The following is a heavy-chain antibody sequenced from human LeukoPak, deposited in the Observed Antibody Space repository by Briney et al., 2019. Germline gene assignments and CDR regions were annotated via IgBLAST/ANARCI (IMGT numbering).Heavy chain of an antibody. CDR3: AAGYDSSGYYFVNY. CDR1: GFTFTSSA. CDR2: IVDGSGNT. J-gene: IGHJ4*02. Sequence: GTSVKVSYQASGFTFTSSAMQWVRQARGQRLEWIGGIVDGSGNTNYAQKFHERVTITSDMSTSTAYMELSSMRSEDTAVYYCAAGYDSSGYYFVNYWGQGTLVTVSS. D-gene: IGHD3-22*01. V-gene: IGHV1-58*02.